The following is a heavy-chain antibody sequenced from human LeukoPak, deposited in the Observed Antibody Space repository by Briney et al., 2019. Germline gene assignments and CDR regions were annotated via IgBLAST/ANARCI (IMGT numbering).Heavy chain of an antibody. Sequence: GGSLRLSCAASGFTFSSYAMSWVRQAPGKGLEWVSAISGSGGSTYYADSVKGRFTISRDNSKNTLYLRMNSLRAEDTAVYYCAKDKSDCGGDCYPQNYFDYWGQGTLVTVSS. J-gene: IGHJ4*02. CDR2: ISGSGGST. V-gene: IGHV3-23*01. D-gene: IGHD2-21*02. CDR3: AKDKSDCGGDCYPQNYFDY. CDR1: GFTFSSYA.